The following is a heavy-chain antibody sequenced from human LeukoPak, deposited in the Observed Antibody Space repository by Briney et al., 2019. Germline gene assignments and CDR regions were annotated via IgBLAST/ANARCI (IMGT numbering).Heavy chain of an antibody. CDR2: INHSGST. CDR1: GGSFSGYH. V-gene: IGHV4-34*01. Sequence: PSETLSLTCAVYGGSFSGYHWSWIRQPPGKGLEWIGEINHSGSTNYNPSLKSRVTISVDTSKNQFSQKLSSVTAADTAVYYCARGNYYFDYWGQGTLVTVSS. J-gene: IGHJ4*02. CDR3: ARGNYYFDY.